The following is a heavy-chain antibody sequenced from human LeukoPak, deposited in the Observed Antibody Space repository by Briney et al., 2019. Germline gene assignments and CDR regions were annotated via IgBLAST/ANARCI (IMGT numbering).Heavy chain of an antibody. CDR1: GFTFSSYS. V-gene: IGHV3-7*03. D-gene: IGHD1-26*01. Sequence: GGSLRLSCAASGFTFSSYSMNWVRQAPGKGLEWVANIKLDGSEKNYVDSVKGRFTISRDNAKNSLYLQMNSLRAEDTAVYYCARGGWALCWGQGTLVTVSS. CDR2: IKLDGSEK. CDR3: ARGGWALC. J-gene: IGHJ4*02.